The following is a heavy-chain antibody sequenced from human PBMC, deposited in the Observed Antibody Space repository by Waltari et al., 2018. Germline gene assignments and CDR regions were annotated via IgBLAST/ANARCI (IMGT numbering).Heavy chain of an antibody. J-gene: IGHJ6*02. Sequence: QVHLQESGPGQVKPSETLSPTGVVSRGSIRSHYWRWIRRPPGKGLEWIGYIYYNGATNYNPSLMSRVTISVDTAKNQFSLKLSSVTAADTAVYYCARDRVVPADEPDYYGLDVWGQGTTVTVSS. D-gene: IGHD2-2*01. CDR3: ARDRVVPADEPDYYGLDV. CDR1: RGSIRSHY. CDR2: IYYNGAT. V-gene: IGHV4-59*11.